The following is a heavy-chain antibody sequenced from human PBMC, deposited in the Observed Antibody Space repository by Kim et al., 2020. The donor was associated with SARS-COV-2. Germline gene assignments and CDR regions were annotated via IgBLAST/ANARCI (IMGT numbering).Heavy chain of an antibody. J-gene: IGHJ4*02. D-gene: IGHD3-10*01. CDR1: GGSFSGYY. CDR3: ASIDYYGSGSYG. V-gene: IGHV4-34*01. CDR2: INHSGST. Sequence: SETLSLTCAVYGGSFSGYYWSWIRQPPGKGLEWIGEINHSGSTNYNPSLKSRVTISVDTSKNQFSLKLSSVTAADTAVYYCASIDYYGSGSYGWGQGTLVTVSS.